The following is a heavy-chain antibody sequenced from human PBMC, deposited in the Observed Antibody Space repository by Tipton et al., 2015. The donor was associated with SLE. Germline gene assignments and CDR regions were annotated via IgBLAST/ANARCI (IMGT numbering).Heavy chain of an antibody. D-gene: IGHD3-22*01. CDR3: ARDEYRYDTTGYHLLGHFDF. Sequence: TISSSWMNWVRQAPGKGLEWVGTVYYTGNTFYNPSLKSRVTISVDTSKNQFSLNLSSVTAADTAVYYCARDEYRYDTTGYHLLGHFDFWGQGTLVTVSS. J-gene: IGHJ4*02. V-gene: IGHV4-39*07. CDR2: VYYTGNT. CDR1: TISSSW.